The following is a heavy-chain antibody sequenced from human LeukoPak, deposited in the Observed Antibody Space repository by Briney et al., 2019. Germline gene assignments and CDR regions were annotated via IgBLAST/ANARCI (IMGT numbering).Heavy chain of an antibody. J-gene: IGHJ4*02. V-gene: IGHV1-2*02. CDR3: ARDQVAVAGTGFDY. CDR1: GYTFTGYY. D-gene: IGHD6-19*01. CDR2: INPHSGGT. Sequence: ASVKVSCKASGYTFTGYYIHWMRQAPGQGLEWMGWINPHSGGTNYAQKFQGRVTMTRDTSISTAYMELSRLRSDDTAIYYCARDQVAVAGTGFDYWGQGTLVTVSS.